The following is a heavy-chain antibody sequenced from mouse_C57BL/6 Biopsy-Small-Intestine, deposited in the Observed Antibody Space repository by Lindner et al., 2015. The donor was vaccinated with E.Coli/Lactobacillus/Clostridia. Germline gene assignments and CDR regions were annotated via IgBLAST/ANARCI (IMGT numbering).Heavy chain of an antibody. CDR2: INPSTGGT. CDR3: ARRLRQEYFDV. Sequence: VQLQESGPELVKPGASVKISCKASGYSFTGYYMNWVKQSPEKSLEWIGEINPSTGGTTYNQKFKAKATLTVDKSSSTAYMQLKSLTSEDSAVYYCARRLRQEYFDVWGTGTAVTVSS. D-gene: IGHD3-2*02. CDR1: GYSFTGYY. V-gene: IGHV1-42*01. J-gene: IGHJ1*03.